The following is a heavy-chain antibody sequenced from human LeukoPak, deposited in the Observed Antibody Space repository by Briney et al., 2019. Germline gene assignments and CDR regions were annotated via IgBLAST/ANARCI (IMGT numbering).Heavy chain of an antibody. CDR3: ARAGYDFWSGYSIWFDP. Sequence: SETLSLTCTVSGGSISSGSYYWSWIRQPAGKGLEWIGRIYTSGSTNYNPSLKSRVTISVDTSENQFSLKLSPVTAADTAVYYCARAGYDFWSGYSIWFDPWGQGTLVTVSS. V-gene: IGHV4-61*02. CDR1: GGSISSGSYY. J-gene: IGHJ5*02. D-gene: IGHD3-3*01. CDR2: IYTSGST.